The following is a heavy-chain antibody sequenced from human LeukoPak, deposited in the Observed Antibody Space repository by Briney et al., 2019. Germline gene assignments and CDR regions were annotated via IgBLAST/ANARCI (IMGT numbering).Heavy chain of an antibody. Sequence: PSETLSLTYAVYGGSFSGYYWSWIRQPPGKGLEWIGEINHSGSTNYNPSLKSRVTISVDTSKNQFSLKLSSVTAADTAVYYCARGQAHPYYYYYYGMDVWGQGTTVTVSS. CDR1: GGSFSGYY. CDR2: INHSGST. CDR3: ARGQAHPYYYYYYGMDV. J-gene: IGHJ6*02. V-gene: IGHV4-34*01.